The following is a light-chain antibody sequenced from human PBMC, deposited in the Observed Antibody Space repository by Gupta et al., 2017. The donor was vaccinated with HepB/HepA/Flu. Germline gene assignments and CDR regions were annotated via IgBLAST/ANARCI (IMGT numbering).Light chain of an antibody. J-gene: IGKJ1*01. V-gene: IGKV1-5*03. CDR2: KAS. Sequence: DIQMTQSPSTLSASVGDRVTITCRASQSISSWLAWYQQKPGKAPNLLIYKASSLESGVPSRFSGSGSGTEFTLTISILQPDDFATYYCQQYNSYWTFGQGTKVEIK. CDR1: QSISSW. CDR3: QQYNSYWT.